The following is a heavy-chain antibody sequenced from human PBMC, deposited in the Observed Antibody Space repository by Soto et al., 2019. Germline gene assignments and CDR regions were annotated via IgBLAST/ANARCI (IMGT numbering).Heavy chain of an antibody. D-gene: IGHD6-13*01. J-gene: IGHJ3*02. Sequence: PVGSLRLSCAASGFTFSTYGMHWVRQTPGKGLEWVAVISYDGSNKYYADSVKGRFTISRDNSQNTLHLQMNSLRAEDTAVYSCAKSSRGFIAVTGTGVGFDIWGQGTMVTVSS. V-gene: IGHV3-30*18. CDR3: AKSSRGFIAVTGTGVGFDI. CDR1: GFTFSTYG. CDR2: ISYDGSNK.